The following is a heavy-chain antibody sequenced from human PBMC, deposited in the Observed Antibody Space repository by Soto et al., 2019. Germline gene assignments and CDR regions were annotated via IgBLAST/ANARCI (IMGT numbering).Heavy chain of an antibody. CDR2: ISYDGSNK. V-gene: IGHV3-30-3*01. CDR3: ARDKRYGMDV. Sequence: ESGGGVVQPGRSLRLSCAASGFTFSSYAMHWVRQAPGKGLEWVAVISYDGSNKYYADSVKGRFTISRDNSKNTLYLQMNSLRAEDTAVYYCARDKRYGMDVWGQGTTVTVSS. CDR1: GFTFSSYA. J-gene: IGHJ6*02.